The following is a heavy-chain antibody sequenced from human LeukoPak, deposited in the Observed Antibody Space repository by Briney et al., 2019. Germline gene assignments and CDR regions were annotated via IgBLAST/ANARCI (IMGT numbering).Heavy chain of an antibody. Sequence: RGSLRLSCAASGFTFSSYSMNWVRQAPGKGLQWVSVIYSGGSTYYADSVKGRFTISRDSSKNTLYLQMNSLRAEDTAVYYCARGTSSGWYGNYWGQGTLVTVSS. V-gene: IGHV3-53*01. CDR2: IYSGGST. CDR3: ARGTSSGWYGNY. CDR1: GFTFSSYS. D-gene: IGHD6-19*01. J-gene: IGHJ4*02.